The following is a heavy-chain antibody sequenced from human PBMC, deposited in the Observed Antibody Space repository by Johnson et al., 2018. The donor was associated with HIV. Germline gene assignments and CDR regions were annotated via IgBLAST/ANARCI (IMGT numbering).Heavy chain of an antibody. J-gene: IGHJ3*02. CDR3: AKDLRGANWHDVFDI. Sequence: QVQLVESGGGVVQPGRSLRLSCAASGFTFSSYGMHWVRQAPGKGLEWVAVIWYDGTNRYYGDSVKGRFTISRDNSKNTVYLQMNGLRAEDTAVYHCAKDLRGANWHDVFDIWGQGTMVTVSS. CDR1: GFTFSSYG. CDR2: IWYDGTNR. V-gene: IGHV3-33*06. D-gene: IGHD1-26*01.